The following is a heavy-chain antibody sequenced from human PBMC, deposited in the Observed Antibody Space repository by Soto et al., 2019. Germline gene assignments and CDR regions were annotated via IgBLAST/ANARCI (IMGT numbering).Heavy chain of an antibody. J-gene: IGHJ4*02. CDR1: GGSIRSYY. CDR2: IYYSGIT. Sequence: SETLSLTCTVSGGSIRSYYWNWIRQPPGKGLVWIGYIYYSGITNYNPSLKSRVTISVDTSKNQFSLKLSSVTAADTAVYYCARAGGDYLYDYWGQGTLVTVSS. V-gene: IGHV4-59*01. D-gene: IGHD4-17*01. CDR3: ARAGGDYLYDY.